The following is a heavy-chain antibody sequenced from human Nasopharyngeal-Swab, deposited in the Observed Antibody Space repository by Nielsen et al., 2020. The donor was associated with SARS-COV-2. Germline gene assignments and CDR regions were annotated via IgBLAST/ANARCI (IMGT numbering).Heavy chain of an antibody. J-gene: IGHJ4*02. CDR3: ARGNYGSGSYHESDY. D-gene: IGHD3-10*01. V-gene: IGHV4-61*01. Sequence: SETLSLTCTVSGGSVSSGSYYWSWIRQPPGKGLEWIGYIYYSGSTYYNPSLKSRVTISVDTSKNQFSLKLSSVTAADTAVYYCARGNYGSGSYHESDYWGQGTLVTVSS. CDR1: GGSVSSGSYY. CDR2: IYYSGST.